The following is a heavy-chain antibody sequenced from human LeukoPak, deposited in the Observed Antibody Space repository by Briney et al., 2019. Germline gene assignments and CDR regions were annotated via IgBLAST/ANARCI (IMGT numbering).Heavy chain of an antibody. CDR1: GFTVSSNY. Sequence: GGSLRLSCAASGFTVSSNYMSWVRQAPGKGLEWVSVIYSGGSTYYADSVRGRFTISRDNSKNTLYLQMNSLRAEDTAVYYCARVIAQQPDYWGQGTLVTVSS. D-gene: IGHD6-13*01. CDR2: IYSGGST. V-gene: IGHV3-53*01. CDR3: ARVIAQQPDY. J-gene: IGHJ4*02.